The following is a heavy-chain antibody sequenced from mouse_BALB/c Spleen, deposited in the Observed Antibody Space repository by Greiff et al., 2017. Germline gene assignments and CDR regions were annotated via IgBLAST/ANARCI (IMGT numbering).Heavy chain of an antibody. V-gene: IGHV14-3*02. Sequence: VQLQPSGAELVKPGASVKLSCTASGFNIKDTYMHWVTPRPEQGLEWIGRIDPAHGNTKYDPKFQGKATITAETSSNTAYLQLSSLTSEDTAVYYCALPDYYGSSYDAMDDWGQGTSVTGSS. J-gene: IGHJ4*01. CDR2: IDPAHGNT. CDR1: GFNIKDTY. D-gene: IGHD1-1*01. CDR3: ALPDYYGSSYDAMDD.